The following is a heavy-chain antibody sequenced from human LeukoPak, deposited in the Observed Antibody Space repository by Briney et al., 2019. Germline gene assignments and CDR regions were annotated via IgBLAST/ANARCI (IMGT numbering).Heavy chain of an antibody. J-gene: IGHJ5*02. D-gene: IGHD4-23*01. CDR3: AKSVNSTWFDP. CDR2: TSYNGSNK. CDR1: GFTFSSYG. Sequence: GGSLRLSCAASGFTFSSYGMHWVRQAPGKGLEWVAVTSYNGSNKYYANSMKGRFTISRDNSKNTLYLQMNSLRAEDTAIYYCAKSVNSTWFDPWGQGTLVTVSS. V-gene: IGHV3-30*18.